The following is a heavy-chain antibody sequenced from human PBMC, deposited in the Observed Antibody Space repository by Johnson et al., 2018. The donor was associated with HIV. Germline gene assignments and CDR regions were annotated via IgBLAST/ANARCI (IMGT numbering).Heavy chain of an antibody. J-gene: IGHJ3*02. D-gene: IGHD3-3*01. CDR1: AFAFSDSA. Sequence: VQLVESGGGVVQPGGSLKLSCAASAFAFSDSAIHWVRQASGKGLEWVGRIRSKGYTYATAYAASMKGRFTISRDDSENTAYLQMNSLTADDTAVYYCGRGGRVVMEDVFDIWGQGTMVTVSS. V-gene: IGHV3-73*01. CDR2: IRSKGYTYAT. CDR3: GRGGRVVMEDVFDI.